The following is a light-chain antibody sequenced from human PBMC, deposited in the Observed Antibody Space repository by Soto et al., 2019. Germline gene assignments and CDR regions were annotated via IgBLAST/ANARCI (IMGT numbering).Light chain of an antibody. J-gene: IGKJ1*01. CDR1: QSISSW. Sequence: DIQMTQSPSTLSASVGDRVTITCRASQSISSWLAWDQQKPGKAPKLLIYKASSLESRVPSRFNGSGSGSEFTLTIRSLRPDDFAIYYGHHQGTFGQGTKVEIK. CDR2: KAS. V-gene: IGKV1-5*03. CDR3: HHQGT.